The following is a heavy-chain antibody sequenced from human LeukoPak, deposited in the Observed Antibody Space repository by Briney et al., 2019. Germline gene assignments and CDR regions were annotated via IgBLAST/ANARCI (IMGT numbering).Heavy chain of an antibody. CDR2: IYTSGST. CDR1: GGSISSGSYY. V-gene: IGHV4-61*02. D-gene: IGHD6-19*01. J-gene: IGHJ2*01. CDR3: ARDRGQWLVDWYFDL. Sequence: PSETLSLTYTVSGGSISSGSYYWSWIRQPAGKGLEWIGRIYTSGSTNYNPSLKSRVTISVDTSKNQFSLKLSSVTAADTAVYYCARDRGQWLVDWYFDLWGRGTLVTVSS.